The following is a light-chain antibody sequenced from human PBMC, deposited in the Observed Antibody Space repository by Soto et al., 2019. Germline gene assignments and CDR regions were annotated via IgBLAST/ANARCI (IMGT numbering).Light chain of an antibody. J-gene: IGKJ4*01. CDR2: GAS. CDR3: QQFSSYPLT. CDR1: QSVISSY. V-gene: IGKV3-20*01. Sequence: EIVVTQSPATLSVSPGDGATLSCRASQSVISSYLAWYQQKPGQAPRLLIYGASSRATGIPDRFSGGGSGTDFTLTISRLEPEDFAVYYCQQFSSYPLTFGGGTKVDIK.